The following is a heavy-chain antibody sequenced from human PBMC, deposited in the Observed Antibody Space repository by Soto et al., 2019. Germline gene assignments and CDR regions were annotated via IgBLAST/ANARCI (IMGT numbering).Heavy chain of an antibody. CDR3: ARNPNYDILTGRGMRPFDY. D-gene: IGHD3-9*01. CDR1: GFTFSSYW. Sequence: GGSLRLSCAASGFTFSSYWMHWVRQAPGKGLVWVSRINSDGSSTSYADSVKGRFTISRDNAKNTLYLQMNSLRAEDTAVYYCARNPNYDILTGRGMRPFDYWGQGTLVTVSS. V-gene: IGHV3-74*01. J-gene: IGHJ4*02. CDR2: INSDGSST.